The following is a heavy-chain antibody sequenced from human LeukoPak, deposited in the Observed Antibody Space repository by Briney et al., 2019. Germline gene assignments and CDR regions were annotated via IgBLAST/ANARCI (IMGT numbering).Heavy chain of an antibody. CDR3: ARSVTGDGHIDY. CDR1: GYTFTGYY. D-gene: IGHD1-20*01. CDR2: INPNSGGT. V-gene: IGHV1-2*02. Sequence: ASVKVSCTASGYTFTGYYMHWVRPAPGQGLEWMGWINPNSGGTNYAQKFQGRVTMTRDMSINTAYMELSRLRSDDTAVYSCARSVTGDGHIDYWGQGTLVTVSS. J-gene: IGHJ4*02.